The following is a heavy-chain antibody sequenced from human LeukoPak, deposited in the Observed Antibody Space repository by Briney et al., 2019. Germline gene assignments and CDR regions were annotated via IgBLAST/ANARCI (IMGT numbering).Heavy chain of an antibody. CDR3: AKGGWFDY. V-gene: IGHV3-23*01. Sequence: PGGPLRLSCAASGFTFSSYAMNWVRQAPGKGLEWVSTISSSGSSTYYADSVNGRFTISRDNSKNTLYLQMNSLRAEDTAVYYCAKGGWFDYWGQGTLVTVTS. CDR1: GFTFSSYA. CDR2: ISSSGSST. D-gene: IGHD6-19*01. J-gene: IGHJ4*02.